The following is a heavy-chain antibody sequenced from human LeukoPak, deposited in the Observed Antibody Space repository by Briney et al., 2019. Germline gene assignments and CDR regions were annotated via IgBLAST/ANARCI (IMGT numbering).Heavy chain of an antibody. CDR3: ARGLVGATLYYYYGMDV. CDR1: GGTFSSYA. J-gene: IGHJ6*02. CDR2: MNPNSGNT. D-gene: IGHD1-26*01. V-gene: IGHV1-8*02. Sequence: ASVNVSCKASGGTFSSYAFSWVRQATGQGLEWMGWMNPNSGNTDYAQKFQGRVTMTRNTSISTAYMELSSLRSGDTAVYYCARGLVGATLYYYYGMDVWGQGTTVTVSS.